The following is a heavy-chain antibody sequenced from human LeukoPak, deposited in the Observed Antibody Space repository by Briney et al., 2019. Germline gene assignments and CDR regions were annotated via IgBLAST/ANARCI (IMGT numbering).Heavy chain of an antibody. CDR1: GFTFSSYS. CDR3: ARWTGQQRDNWFDR. V-gene: IGHV3-21*01. J-gene: IGHJ5*02. Sequence: GGSLRLSCAASGFTFSSYSMNWVRQAPGKGLEWVSSISSSSSYIYYADSVKGRFTISRDNAKNSLYLQMNSLRAEDMAVYYCARWTGQQRDNWFDRWGQGTLVTVSS. D-gene: IGHD6-13*01. CDR2: ISSSSSYI.